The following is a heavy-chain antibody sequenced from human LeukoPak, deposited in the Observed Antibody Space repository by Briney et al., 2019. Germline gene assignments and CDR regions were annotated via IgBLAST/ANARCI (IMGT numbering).Heavy chain of an antibody. D-gene: IGHD3-3*02. Sequence: SETLSLTCAVYGGSFSGYYWSWIRQPPGKGLEWIGEINHSGSTNYNPSLKSRVTISVDTSKNQFSLKLSSVTAADTAVYYCVRDTLHFRYYYYGMDVWGQGTTVTVSS. V-gene: IGHV4-34*01. CDR1: GGSFSGYY. CDR2: INHSGST. CDR3: VRDTLHFRYYYYGMDV. J-gene: IGHJ6*02.